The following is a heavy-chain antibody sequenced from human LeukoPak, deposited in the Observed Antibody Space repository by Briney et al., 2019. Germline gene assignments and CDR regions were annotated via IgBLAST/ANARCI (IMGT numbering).Heavy chain of an antibody. Sequence: GGSLKLSCAASGFTFSSYSMNWVRQAPGKGLEWVSSISSSSSYIYYADSVKGRFTISRDNAKNSLHLQMNSLRAEDTAVYYCARADYYDSRGYLDYWGQGTLVTVSS. V-gene: IGHV3-21*01. J-gene: IGHJ4*02. CDR3: ARADYYDSRGYLDY. CDR2: ISSSSSYI. CDR1: GFTFSSYS. D-gene: IGHD3-22*01.